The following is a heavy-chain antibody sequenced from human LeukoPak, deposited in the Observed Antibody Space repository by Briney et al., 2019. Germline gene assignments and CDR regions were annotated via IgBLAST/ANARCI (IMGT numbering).Heavy chain of an antibody. V-gene: IGHV3-33*06. Sequence: GRSLRFSCAASGFTFSSYGMHWVRQAPGKGLEWVAVIWYDGSNGFYADSVKGRFTISRDNSKNTLYLQMNSLRVEDTAVYYCAKGRGLEMTTVTYFDYWGQGTLVTVSS. J-gene: IGHJ4*02. D-gene: IGHD4-11*01. CDR2: IWYDGSNG. CDR1: GFTFSSYG. CDR3: AKGRGLEMTTVTYFDY.